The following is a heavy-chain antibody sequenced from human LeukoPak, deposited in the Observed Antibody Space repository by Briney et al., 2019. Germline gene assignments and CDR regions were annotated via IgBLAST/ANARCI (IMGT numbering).Heavy chain of an antibody. CDR2: ISPGASDT. J-gene: IGHJ4*02. Sequence: GEALEISGQGSGYIFNSYWIGWVRQVPGKGMEWMGIISPGASDTRYSPSFHGQVTISAHKSITTAYLQWSSLKASDTAMYYCARLDSNNYVVYWGQGTLVTVSS. CDR3: ARLDSNNYVVY. D-gene: IGHD4-11*01. CDR1: GYIFNSYW. V-gene: IGHV5-51*01.